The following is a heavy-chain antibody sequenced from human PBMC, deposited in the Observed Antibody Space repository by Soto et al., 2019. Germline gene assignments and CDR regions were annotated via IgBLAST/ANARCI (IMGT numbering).Heavy chain of an antibody. V-gene: IGHV3-23*01. D-gene: IGHD3-22*01. CDR3: AKDLGRNYYDSSGRDWYFDL. Sequence: EVQLLESGGGLVQPGGSLRLSCAASGFTFSSYAMSWVRQAPGKGLEWVSAISGSGGSTYYADSVKGRFTISRDNSKNTLYLQMNSLRTEDTDVYYCAKDLGRNYYDSSGRDWYFDLWGRGTLVTVSS. CDR2: ISGSGGST. CDR1: GFTFSSYA. J-gene: IGHJ2*01.